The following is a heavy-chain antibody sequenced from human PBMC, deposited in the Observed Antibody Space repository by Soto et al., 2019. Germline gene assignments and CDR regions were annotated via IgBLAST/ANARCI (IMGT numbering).Heavy chain of an antibody. Sequence: GGSLRLSCAASGFTFSSYGMHWVRQAPGKGLEWVAVISYDGSNKYYADSVKGRFTISRDNSKNTLYLQMNSLRAEDTAVYYCAKDWEKIGEQSYYGMDVWGQGTTVTVSS. CDR3: AKDWEKIGEQSYYGMDV. J-gene: IGHJ6*02. D-gene: IGHD1-26*01. V-gene: IGHV3-30*18. CDR1: GFTFSSYG. CDR2: ISYDGSNK.